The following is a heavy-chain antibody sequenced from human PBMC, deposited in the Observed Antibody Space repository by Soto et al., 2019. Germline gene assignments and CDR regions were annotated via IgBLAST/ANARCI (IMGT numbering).Heavy chain of an antibody. V-gene: IGHV3-66*01. CDR3: TRDGRRGYDMDV. CDR1: GFTISTNY. J-gene: IGHJ6*02. D-gene: IGHD1-26*01. CDR2: IYMDGSA. Sequence: PGGSLRLSCAASGFTISTNYMSWVRQAPGKGLEWVSVIYMDGSANYADSVKGRFTISRDNSKNTLFLQMNSLRAEDTAVYYCTRDGRRGYDMDVWGQGTTVTVSS.